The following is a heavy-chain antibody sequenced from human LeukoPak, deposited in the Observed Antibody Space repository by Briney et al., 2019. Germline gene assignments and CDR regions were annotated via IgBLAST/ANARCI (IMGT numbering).Heavy chain of an antibody. J-gene: IGHJ4*02. Sequence: GGSLRLSCAASGFTFSNYEMIWVRQAPGKGLEWVSYISSSGNIIYYADSVKGRFTISRDNAKNSLSLQMNSLRAEDTAVYYCARDFTPHYFDYWGQGTLVTVSS. CDR1: GFTFSNYE. CDR2: ISSSGNII. D-gene: IGHD2-15*01. V-gene: IGHV3-48*03. CDR3: ARDFTPHYFDY.